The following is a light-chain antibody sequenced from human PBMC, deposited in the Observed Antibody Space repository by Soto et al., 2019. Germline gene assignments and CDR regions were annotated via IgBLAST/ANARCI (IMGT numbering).Light chain of an antibody. CDR2: LGS. V-gene: IGKV2-28*01. J-gene: IGKJ4*01. CDR3: IQTIQTPRT. CDR1: ESLLHSKGYNY. Sequence: DFVTTQSPLSLPVTTGEPVSIXXRSXESLLHSKGYNYLDGYLQKPGKSPQXXIYLGSNRASGVPERFSGSGAGTDFTLKISRVEAEDFGVYYCIQTIQTPRTFGEGTKVDIK.